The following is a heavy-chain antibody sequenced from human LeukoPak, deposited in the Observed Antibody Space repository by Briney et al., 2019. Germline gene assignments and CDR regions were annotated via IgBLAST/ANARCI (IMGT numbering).Heavy chain of an antibody. CDR3: ARHGGLVPAAGIDY. J-gene: IGHJ4*02. CDR2: IYTSGST. CDR1: DGSISSALYY. Sequence: SETLSLTCTVSDGSISSALYYWSWIRQPAGKGLEWIGRIYTSGSTNYNPSLKSRVTMSVDTSKNQFSLKLSSVTAADTAVYYCARHGGLVPAAGIDYWGQGTLVTVSS. V-gene: IGHV4-61*02. D-gene: IGHD2-2*01.